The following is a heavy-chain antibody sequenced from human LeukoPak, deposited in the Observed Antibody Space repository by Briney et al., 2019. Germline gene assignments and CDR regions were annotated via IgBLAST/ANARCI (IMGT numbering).Heavy chain of an antibody. J-gene: IGHJ5*02. CDR1: GGSISSSGSY. CDR3: ARVMAARREDLNWFDP. V-gene: IGHV4-39*07. CDR2: IYYSGNT. D-gene: IGHD6-6*01. Sequence: SETLSLTCTVSGGSISSSGSYWGWIRQPPGKGLEWIGSIYYSGNTYNPSLKSRVTISVDSSKNQFSLNLTSVNAADTAVYYCARVMAARREDLNWFDPWGQGTLATVSS.